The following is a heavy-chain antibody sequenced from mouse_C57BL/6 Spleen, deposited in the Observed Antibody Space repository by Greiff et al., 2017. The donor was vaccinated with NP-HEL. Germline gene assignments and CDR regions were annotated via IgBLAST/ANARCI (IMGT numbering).Heavy chain of an antibody. CDR3: ARHYSNYAWFVY. Sequence: VQLQQSGAELARPGASVKLSCKASGYTFTSYGISWVKQRTGQGLEWIGEIYPRSGNTYYNEKFKGKATLTADKSSSTAYMELRSLTSEDSAVYFCARHYSNYAWFVYWGQGTLVTVSA. J-gene: IGHJ3*01. V-gene: IGHV1-81*01. CDR1: GYTFTSYG. D-gene: IGHD2-5*01. CDR2: IYPRSGNT.